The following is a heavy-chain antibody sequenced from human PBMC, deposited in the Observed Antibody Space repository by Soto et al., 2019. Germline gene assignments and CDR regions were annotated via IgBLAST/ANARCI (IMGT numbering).Heavy chain of an antibody. V-gene: IGHV1-24*01. CDR1: GYTLTGLS. J-gene: IGHJ4*02. CDR2: FDPEDGET. CDR3: ATEKAYYDFWSGYSVFGY. Sequence: ASVKVSCKASGYTLTGLSMHWVRQAPGKGLEWMGGFDPEDGETIYAQKFQGRVTMTEDTSTDTAYMELSSLRSEDTAVYYCATEKAYYDFWSGYSVFGYWGQGTLVTVSS. D-gene: IGHD3-3*01.